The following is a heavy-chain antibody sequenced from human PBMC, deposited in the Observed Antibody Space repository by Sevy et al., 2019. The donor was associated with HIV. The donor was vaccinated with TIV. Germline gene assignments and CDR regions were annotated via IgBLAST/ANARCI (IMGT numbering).Heavy chain of an antibody. Sequence: GESLKISCAASGFTFSYYDMNWVRQAPGKGLEWVSSISSGSSYIFYADSVKGRFTISRDNAKNSLYLQMNSLGAEDTAVYYCASPLNYYDSPSAYWGQGTLVTVSS. J-gene: IGHJ4*02. CDR2: ISSGSSYI. V-gene: IGHV3-21*04. CDR1: GFTFSYYD. CDR3: ASPLNYYDSPSAY. D-gene: IGHD3-22*01.